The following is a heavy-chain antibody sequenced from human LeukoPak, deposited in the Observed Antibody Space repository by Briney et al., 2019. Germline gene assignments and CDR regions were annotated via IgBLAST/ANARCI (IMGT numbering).Heavy chain of an antibody. Sequence: GGSLRLSCAASGFTFSSYGMHWVRQAPGKGLEWVAVISYDGSNKYYADSVKGRFTISRDNSKNTLYLQMNSLRAEDTAVYYCAKWETYYYDSSGYYYGDRGQGTLVTVSS. CDR1: GFTFSSYG. J-gene: IGHJ4*02. V-gene: IGHV3-30*18. CDR3: AKWETYYYDSSGYYYGD. D-gene: IGHD3-22*01. CDR2: ISYDGSNK.